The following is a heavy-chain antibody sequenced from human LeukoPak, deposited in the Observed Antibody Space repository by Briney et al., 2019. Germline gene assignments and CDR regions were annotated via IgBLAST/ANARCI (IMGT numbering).Heavy chain of an antibody. CDR2: ISYAGSRK. D-gene: IGHD3-22*01. CDR1: GFIFSTYG. J-gene: IGHJ4*02. Sequence: PAGSLRLSCAASGFIFSTYGTHWVRQAPGKGLEWLAYISYAGSRKYYADSVKGRFTISRDNSKNTLFLQMSSLKAEDTAVYYCAKKLIGNVDYFDYWGQGTLVTVSS. CDR3: AKKLIGNVDYFDY. V-gene: IGHV3-30*02.